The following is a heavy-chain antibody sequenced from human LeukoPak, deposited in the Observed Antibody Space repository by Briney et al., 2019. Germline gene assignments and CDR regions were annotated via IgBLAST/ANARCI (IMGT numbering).Heavy chain of an antibody. D-gene: IGHD1-26*01. CDR3: ASYYNH. Sequence: PGGSLRLSCAASGFDLSTYEMNWVRQAPGKGLEWVANIKQDGSEKYYVDSVKGRFTISRDNAKNSLYLQMNSLRAEDTAVYYCASYYNHWGQGTLVTVSS. V-gene: IGHV3-7*01. CDR2: IKQDGSEK. J-gene: IGHJ5*02. CDR1: GFDLSTYE.